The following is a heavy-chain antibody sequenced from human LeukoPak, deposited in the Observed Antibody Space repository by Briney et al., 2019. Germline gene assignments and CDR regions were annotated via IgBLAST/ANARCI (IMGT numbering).Heavy chain of an antibody. CDR2: INPIFGTA. J-gene: IGHJ6*03. CDR3: ARDLENCSGGSCPYYYYYYMDV. CDR1: GGTFSSYA. Sequence: GASVKVSCKXSGGTFSSYAISWVRQAPGQGLEGMGRINPIFGTANYAQKFQGRVTITTDESTSTAYMELSSLRSEDTAVYYCARDLENCSGGSCPYYYYYYMDVWGKGTTVTVSS. D-gene: IGHD2-15*01. V-gene: IGHV1-69*05.